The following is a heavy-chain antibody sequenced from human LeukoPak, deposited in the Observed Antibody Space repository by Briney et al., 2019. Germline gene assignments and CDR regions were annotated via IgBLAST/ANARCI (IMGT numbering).Heavy chain of an antibody. V-gene: IGHV3-66*01. Sequence: GGSLRLSCAASGFTVSSNYMSWVRQAPGKGLEWVSVIYGGGSTYYADSVKGRFTISRDNSKNTLYLQMNSLRAEDTAVYYCAGEMAAGHYHDAFDIWGQGTMVTVSS. CDR2: IYGGGST. CDR3: AGEMAAGHYHDAFDI. J-gene: IGHJ3*02. CDR1: GFTVSSNY. D-gene: IGHD6-13*01.